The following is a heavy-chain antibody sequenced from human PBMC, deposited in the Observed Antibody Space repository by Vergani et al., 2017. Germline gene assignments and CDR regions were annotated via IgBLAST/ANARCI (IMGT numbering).Heavy chain of an antibody. Sequence: EVQLLESGGGLVQPGGSLRLSCAASGFTFSSYAMSWVRQAPGKGLEWVSAISGSGGSTYYADSVKGRFTISRDNSKTTLYLQMNSLRAEDTAVYYCAGDKAGHREGLRLARHERGGRGYGMDVWGQGTTVTVSS. V-gene: IGHV3-23*01. D-gene: IGHD3-10*01. CDR1: GFTFSSYA. J-gene: IGHJ6*02. CDR2: ISGSGGST. CDR3: AGDKAGHREGLRLARHERGGRGYGMDV.